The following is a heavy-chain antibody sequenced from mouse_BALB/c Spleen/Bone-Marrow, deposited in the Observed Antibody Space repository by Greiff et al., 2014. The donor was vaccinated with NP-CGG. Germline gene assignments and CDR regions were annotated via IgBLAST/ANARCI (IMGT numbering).Heavy chain of an antibody. Sequence: VQLQQSGPELVKPGASVKISCKAPGYTFTDYNMHWVKQSHGKSLEWIGYIYPYSGGTGYNQKFKSKATLTVDNSSSTAYMELRSLTSEDSAVYYCARSYGNWYFDVWGAGTTVTVSS. J-gene: IGHJ1*01. V-gene: IGHV1S29*02. CDR3: ARSYGNWYFDV. D-gene: IGHD2-10*02. CDR1: GYTFTDYN. CDR2: IYPYSGGT.